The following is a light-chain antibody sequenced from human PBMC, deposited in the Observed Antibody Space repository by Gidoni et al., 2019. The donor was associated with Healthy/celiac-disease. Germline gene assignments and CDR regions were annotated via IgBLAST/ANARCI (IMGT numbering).Light chain of an antibody. CDR3: QSWDSSTGHVV. CDR2: QDS. J-gene: IGLJ2*01. CDR1: KLGDKY. V-gene: IGLV3-1*01. Sequence: SYELTQPPSVSVSPGQTASITCSGDKLGDKYACWYQQKPGQSPVLVIYQDSKRPSGIPERFSGSNSGNTATLTISGTQAMDEADYYCQSWDSSTGHVVFGGGTKLPV.